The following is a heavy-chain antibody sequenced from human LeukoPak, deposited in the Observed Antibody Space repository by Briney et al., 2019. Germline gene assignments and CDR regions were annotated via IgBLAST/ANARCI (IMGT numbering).Heavy chain of an antibody. Sequence: SETLSLTCAVYGGSFSGYYWSWIRQPPGKGLEWIGEINHSGGTNYNPSLKSRVTISVDTSKNQFSLKLSSVTAADTAVYYCARESMYSSSSYGYWGQGTLVTVSS. J-gene: IGHJ4*02. CDR2: INHSGGT. CDR3: ARESMYSSSSYGY. V-gene: IGHV4-34*01. CDR1: GGSFSGYY. D-gene: IGHD6-6*01.